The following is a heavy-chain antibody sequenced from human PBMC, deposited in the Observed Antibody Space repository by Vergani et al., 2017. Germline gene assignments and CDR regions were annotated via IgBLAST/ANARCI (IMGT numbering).Heavy chain of an antibody. CDR1: GGTFSSYT. CDR2: IIPILGIA. D-gene: IGHD6-13*01. V-gene: IGHV1-69*02. Sequence: QVQLVQSGAEVKKPGSSVKVSCKASGGTFSSYTISWVRQAPGQGLEWMGRIIPILGIANYAQKFQGRFTITADESTSTAYMELSSLRSEDTAVYYCATLIAAAGKPEYFQHWGQGTLVTVSS. J-gene: IGHJ1*01. CDR3: ATLIAAAGKPEYFQH.